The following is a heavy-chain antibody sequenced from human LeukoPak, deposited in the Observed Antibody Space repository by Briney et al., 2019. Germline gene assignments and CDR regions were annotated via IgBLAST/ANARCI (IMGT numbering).Heavy chain of an antibody. Sequence: GGSLRLSCAASGFTFSSYEMNWVRQAPGKGLEWVSYISSSGNTIYYADSVKGRFTISRDNAKNSLYLQMNSLRAEDTAVYYCAGVPAAILGYSGYDPPDYWGQGTLVTVSS. D-gene: IGHD5-12*01. J-gene: IGHJ4*02. CDR2: ISSSGNTI. CDR1: GFTFSSYE. V-gene: IGHV3-48*03. CDR3: AGVPAAILGYSGYDPPDY.